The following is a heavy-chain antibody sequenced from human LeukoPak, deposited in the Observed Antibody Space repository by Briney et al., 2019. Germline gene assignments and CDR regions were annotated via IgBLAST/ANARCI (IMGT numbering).Heavy chain of an antibody. V-gene: IGHV4-31*03. CDR2: IYHSGSA. Sequence: PSETLSLTCTVSGGSITSGDYHWSWIRQFPGKGLEWIGYIYHSGSAYYNPSLKSRLTMSVDTSTNQFSLKLNSLTAADTAVYFCAREARGVTTNAHDTFDIWGQGTMVTVPS. D-gene: IGHD4-11*01. J-gene: IGHJ3*02. CDR3: AREARGVTTNAHDTFDI. CDR1: GGSITSGDYH.